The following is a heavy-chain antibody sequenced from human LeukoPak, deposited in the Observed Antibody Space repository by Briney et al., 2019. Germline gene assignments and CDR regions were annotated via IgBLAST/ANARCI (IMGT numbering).Heavy chain of an antibody. D-gene: IGHD2-2*01. Sequence: GGSLRLSCAASGFTFSSYGMSWVRQAPGKGLEWVSAISGSGGSTYYADSVKGRFTISRDNSKNTLYLQMNSLRAEDTAVYYCAKSGLNCSSTSCYPARYYYYYYMDVWGKGTTVTISS. V-gene: IGHV3-23*01. CDR2: ISGSGGST. CDR3: AKSGLNCSSTSCYPARYYYYYYMDV. J-gene: IGHJ6*03. CDR1: GFTFSSYG.